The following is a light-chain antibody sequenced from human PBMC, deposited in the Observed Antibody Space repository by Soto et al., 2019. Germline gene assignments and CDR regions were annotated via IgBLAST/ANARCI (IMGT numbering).Light chain of an antibody. J-gene: IGKJ1*01. CDR3: QQYGTSPWT. Sequence: VLTQSPGPLSLSPGERATLSCRASQSVTIGYLAWFQQKPGQAPRLLIYGARTRATGVPDRFSARGSGTDFSLTISRLEPEDFAVDYWQQYGTSPWTFSQGTKVEIK. V-gene: IGKV3-20*01. CDR1: QSVTIGY. CDR2: GAR.